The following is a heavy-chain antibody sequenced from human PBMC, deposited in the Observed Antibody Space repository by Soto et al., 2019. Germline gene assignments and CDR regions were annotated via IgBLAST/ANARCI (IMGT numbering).Heavy chain of an antibody. CDR1: GLTFSDYY. Sequence: QVQLVESGGGLVQTSGSLRIACVASGLTFSDYYMSWVRQAPGKGLGWVSYISSTGNTIYYADSVKGRFTISRDNAKNSVYLQMNNLRAEDTALYFCAKMSSENYYDPVFSWGQGTLVTVSS. J-gene: IGHJ1*01. CDR3: AKMSSENYYDPVFS. CDR2: ISSTGNTI. V-gene: IGHV3-11*01. D-gene: IGHD3-22*01.